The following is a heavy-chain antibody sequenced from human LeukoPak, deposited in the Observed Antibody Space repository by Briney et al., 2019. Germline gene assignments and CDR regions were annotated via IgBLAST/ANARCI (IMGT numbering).Heavy chain of an antibody. Sequence: GGSLRLSCAASGFTFSSYWMHWVRQAPGKGLVWVSRINSDGSSTSHADSVKGRFTISRDNSKNTLYLQMNSLRAEDTAVYYCAKAHAGSGYYYYFDYWGQGTLVTVSS. V-gene: IGHV3-74*01. J-gene: IGHJ4*02. CDR2: INSDGSST. D-gene: IGHD3-22*01. CDR1: GFTFSSYW. CDR3: AKAHAGSGYYYYFDY.